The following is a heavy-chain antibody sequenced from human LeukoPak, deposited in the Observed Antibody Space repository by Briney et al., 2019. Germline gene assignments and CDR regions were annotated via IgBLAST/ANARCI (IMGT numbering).Heavy chain of an antibody. J-gene: IGHJ4*02. D-gene: IGHD2-15*01. Sequence: GESLKISCKASGYSFTNYWIGWVRQMSGQGPEWMGIIYPGDSDTRYSPSFQGQVTISADKSINTAYMQWSSLKASDTAMYYCARGRGYCSSGRCSSLDYWGQGTLVTVSS. CDR2: IYPGDSDT. V-gene: IGHV5-51*01. CDR1: GYSFTNYW. CDR3: ARGRGYCSSGRCSSLDY.